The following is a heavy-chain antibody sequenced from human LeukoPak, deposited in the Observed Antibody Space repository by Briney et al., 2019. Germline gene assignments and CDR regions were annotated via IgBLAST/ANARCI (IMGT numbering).Heavy chain of an antibody. CDR3: AKDGCSSTSCYADY. Sequence: PGGSLRLSCVASGFTFSSYAMSWVRQAPGKGLEWVSAISGSGGSTYYADSVKGRFTISRDNSKNTLYLQMNSLRAEDTAVYYCAKDGCSSTSCYADYWGQGTLVTVSS. CDR1: GFTFSSYA. J-gene: IGHJ4*02. V-gene: IGHV3-23*01. D-gene: IGHD2-2*01. CDR2: ISGSGGST.